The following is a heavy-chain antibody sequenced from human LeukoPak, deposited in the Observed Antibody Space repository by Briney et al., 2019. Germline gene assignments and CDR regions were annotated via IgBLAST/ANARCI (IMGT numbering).Heavy chain of an antibody. CDR3: ARSGYGNYYYYGMDV. CDR1: GYTFTSYD. V-gene: IGHV1-8*01. Sequence: ASVKVSCKASGYTFTSYDINWVRQATGQGLEWMGWMNPNSGNTGYAQKFQGRVTMTRNTSISTAYMELSSLRSEDTAVYYCARSGYGNYYYYGMDVWGQGTTVTVSS. D-gene: IGHD5-12*01. J-gene: IGHJ6*02. CDR2: MNPNSGNT.